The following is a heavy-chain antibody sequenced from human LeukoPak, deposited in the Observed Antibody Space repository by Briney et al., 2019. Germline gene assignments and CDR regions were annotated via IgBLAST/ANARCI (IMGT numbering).Heavy chain of an antibody. V-gene: IGHV1-2*06. CDR3: ARGCSSTSCYRSVSGAFDI. D-gene: IGHD2-2*01. J-gene: IGHJ3*02. CDR2: INPNSGGT. Sequence: ASVKVSCKASGYTFTGYYMHWVRQAPGQGLEWMGRINPNSGGTNYAQKFQGRVTMTRDTSISTAYMELSRLRSDDTAVYYCARGCSSTSCYRSVSGAFDIWGQGTMVTVSS. CDR1: GYTFTGYY.